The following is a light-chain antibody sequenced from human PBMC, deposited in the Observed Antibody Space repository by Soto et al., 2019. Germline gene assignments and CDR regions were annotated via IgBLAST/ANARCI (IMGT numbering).Light chain of an antibody. J-gene: IGKJ4*01. CDR3: QQYGGSPPLT. V-gene: IGKV3-20*01. CDR2: GAS. Sequence: VLTQSPGTLSLSPGERATLSCRASQSVTSSYLAWYQQKPGQAPRLLIYGASSRATGIPDRFSGSGSGTDFTLTISRLEPEDFGVYYCQQYGGSPPLTFGGGTTVEIK. CDR1: QSVTSSY.